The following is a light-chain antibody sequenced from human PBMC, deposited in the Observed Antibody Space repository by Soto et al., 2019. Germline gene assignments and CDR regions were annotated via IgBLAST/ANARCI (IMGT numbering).Light chain of an antibody. CDR1: QSISDW. CDR2: KAS. J-gene: IGKJ1*01. Sequence: DIQMTQSPSSVSASVGDRVTLTCRASQSISDWLAWYQQKPGKAPKLLIYKASSLESGVPSRFSGSASGTEFTLPISGLQPDDFATYYCQQYNTYTPWTFGQGTKVDIK. V-gene: IGKV1-5*03. CDR3: QQYNTYTPWT.